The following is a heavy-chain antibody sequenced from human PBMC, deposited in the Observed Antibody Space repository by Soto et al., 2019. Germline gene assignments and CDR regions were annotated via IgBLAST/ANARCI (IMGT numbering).Heavy chain of an antibody. Sequence: SETLSLTCGVYGGSFSAYPWTWLRQSPGKGLEWIGEITHGGSTDYNPALKSRLAMSVDTSKNQFSLRVTPVTAADAAVYFCARARFDSWSHIYYGLDVWGQGTTVTVSS. CDR1: GGSFSAYP. J-gene: IGHJ6*02. CDR2: ITHGGST. V-gene: IGHV4-34*01. CDR3: ARARFDSWSHIYYGLDV. D-gene: IGHD3-3*01.